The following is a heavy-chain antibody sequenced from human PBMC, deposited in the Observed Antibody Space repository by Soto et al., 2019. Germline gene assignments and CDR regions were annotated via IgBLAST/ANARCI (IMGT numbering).Heavy chain of an antibody. D-gene: IGHD3-16*01. V-gene: IGHV1-46*01. J-gene: IGHJ4*02. Sequence: QVQLVQSGAEVKKPGASVKVSCKASGYTFTSYYMHWVRQAPGQGLEWMGIINPSGGSTSYAQKFQGRVTMTRDTSTSTVYMELSSLRSEDTAVYYCARGGYVWGSPGPSAPSFDYWGQGTLVTVSS. CDR1: GYTFTSYY. CDR2: INPSGGST. CDR3: ARGGYVWGSPGPSAPSFDY.